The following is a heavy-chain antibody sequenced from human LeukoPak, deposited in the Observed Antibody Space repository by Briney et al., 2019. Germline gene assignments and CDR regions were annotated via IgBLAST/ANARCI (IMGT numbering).Heavy chain of an antibody. Sequence: ASVKVSCKASRYAFTGYYMHWVRQAPGQGLEWMGWINPNSGGTNYAQKFQGRVTMTRDTSISTAYMELSRLRSDDTAVYYCAREHSYGYYSYWGQGTLVTVSS. CDR2: INPNSGGT. CDR3: AREHSYGYYSY. CDR1: RYAFTGYY. D-gene: IGHD5-18*01. V-gene: IGHV1-2*02. J-gene: IGHJ4*02.